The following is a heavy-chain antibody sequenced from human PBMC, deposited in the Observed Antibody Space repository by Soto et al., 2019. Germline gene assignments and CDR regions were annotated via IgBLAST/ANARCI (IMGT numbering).Heavy chain of an antibody. CDR2: IYWNDDK. D-gene: IGHD5-12*01. V-gene: IGHV2-5*01. CDR3: AHFNGYEEFEY. J-gene: IGHJ4*02. CDR1: GFSLSTSGVG. Sequence: SGPTLVNPTQTLTLTCTFSGFSLSTSGVGVGWIRQPPGKALEWLAVIYWNDDKRYSPSLKSRLTITKGTSDNQVVLTMTNVDPGDTASYYCAHFNGYEEFEYWGQGTLVTVSS.